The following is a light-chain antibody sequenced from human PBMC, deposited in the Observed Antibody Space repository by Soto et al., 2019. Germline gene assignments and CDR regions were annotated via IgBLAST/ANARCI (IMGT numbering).Light chain of an antibody. Sequence: DIQMTQSPSSLSASVGDRVTITCRASQSISSYLNWYQQKPGKAPKLLIYAASSLQSGVPSRFSGCGSGTDFTLTISSLQPEDFATYDCQQSYSTPQTFGQGTKVDIK. CDR2: AAS. CDR3: QQSYSTPQT. V-gene: IGKV1-39*01. CDR1: QSISSY. J-gene: IGKJ1*01.